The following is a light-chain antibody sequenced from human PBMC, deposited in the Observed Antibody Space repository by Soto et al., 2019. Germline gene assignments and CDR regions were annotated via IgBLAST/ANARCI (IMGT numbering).Light chain of an antibody. V-gene: IGLV2-14*03. CDR2: DVS. CDR1: SSDVGTYNY. CDR3: SSYTSSSTSVV. Sequence: QSALTQPASVSGSPGQSIPISCTGTSSDVGTYNYVSWYQQHPGKAPKLMIYDVSNRPSGVSDRFSGSKSGNTASLTISGLQAEDEADYYCSSYTSSSTSVVFGGGTKVTVL. J-gene: IGLJ2*01.